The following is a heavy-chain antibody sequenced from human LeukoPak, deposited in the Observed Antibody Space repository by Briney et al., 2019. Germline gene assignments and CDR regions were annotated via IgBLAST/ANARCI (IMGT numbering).Heavy chain of an antibody. CDR2: IYPGDSDT. CDR3: ARLEIVGATRAAFDY. CDR1: GYSFTSYW. D-gene: IGHD1-26*01. V-gene: IGHV5-51*01. Sequence: GESLKISCKGSGYSFTSYWIGWVRQMPGKGLEWMGIIYPGDSDTRYSPSFQGQVTISADKSISTAYLQWSSLKASDTAMYYCARLEIVGATRAAFDYWGQGTLVTVSS. J-gene: IGHJ4*02.